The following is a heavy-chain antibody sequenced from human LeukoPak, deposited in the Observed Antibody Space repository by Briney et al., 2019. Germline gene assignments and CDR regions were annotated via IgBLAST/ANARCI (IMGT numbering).Heavy chain of an antibody. CDR2: ISAYNGNT. V-gene: IGHV1-18*01. Sequence: ASVKVSCKASGYTFTSYVISWVRQAPGQGLEWMGWISAYNGNTNYAPKLQGRVPMTTDTSTSTAYMELRSLRTDDTAVYYCARETRYSSGWYIDYWGQGTLVTVSS. D-gene: IGHD6-19*01. CDR3: ARETRYSSGWYIDY. CDR1: GYTFTSYV. J-gene: IGHJ4*02.